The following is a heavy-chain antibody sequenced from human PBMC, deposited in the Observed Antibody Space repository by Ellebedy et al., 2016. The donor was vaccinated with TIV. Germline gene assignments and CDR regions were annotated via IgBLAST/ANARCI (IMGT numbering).Heavy chain of an antibody. J-gene: IGHJ6*02. CDR3: AREVDTSMADGLDV. Sequence: PGGSLRLSCAASGFTFSSYWMHWARQAPGKGLVWVSRMNSDGSITRFADSVRGRFTISRDNAKNMLYLQMSSLTAEDTAVYYCAREVDTSMADGLDVWGQGTTVTVSS. CDR1: GFTFSSYW. V-gene: IGHV3-74*01. CDR2: MNSDGSIT. D-gene: IGHD5-18*01.